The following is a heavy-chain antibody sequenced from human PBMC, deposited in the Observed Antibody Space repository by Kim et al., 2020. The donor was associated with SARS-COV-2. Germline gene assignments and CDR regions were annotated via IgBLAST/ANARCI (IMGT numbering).Heavy chain of an antibody. Sequence: GGSLRLSCAASGFTFSSYAMHWVRQAPGKGLEWVAVISYDGSNKYYADSVKGRFTISRDNSKNTLYLQMNSLRAEDTAVYYCAREGCSGGSCYSFTQVFHSYGHDYWGQGTLVTVSS. CDR2: ISYDGSNK. J-gene: IGHJ4*02. CDR3: AREGCSGGSCYSFTQVFHSYGHDY. D-gene: IGHD2-15*01. CDR1: GFTFSSYA. V-gene: IGHV3-30-3*01.